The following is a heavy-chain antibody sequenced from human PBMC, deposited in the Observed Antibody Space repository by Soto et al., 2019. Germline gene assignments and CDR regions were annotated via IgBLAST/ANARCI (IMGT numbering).Heavy chain of an antibody. CDR1: GFTFSNYA. V-gene: IGHV3-23*01. D-gene: IGHD7-27*01. J-gene: IGHJ4*02. Sequence: DVQVLESGGDLVQPGESLRLSCAASGFTFSNYAMTWVRQAPGKGLEWVSTMSGSGDSIYYADSVKGRFTISRDNSKNTLYLQMNSLRADDWAVYYCATGRQMGYWGQGTLVSVSS. CDR2: MSGSGDSI. CDR3: ATGRQMGY.